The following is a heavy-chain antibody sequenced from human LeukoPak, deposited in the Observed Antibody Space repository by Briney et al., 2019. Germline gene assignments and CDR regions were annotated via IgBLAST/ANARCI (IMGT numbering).Heavy chain of an antibody. D-gene: IGHD2/OR15-2a*01. V-gene: IGHV3-23*01. Sequence: PGGSLRLSCAASGFTFSSYAMNWVRQAPGKGLKWVSAINGRGDNTYYADSVKGRFTISRDNSKSTLFLQMNSLRAKDTAIYYCAKDRVSPGFNLFDPWGQGTLVTVSS. CDR3: AKDRVSPGFNLFDP. CDR1: GFTFSSYA. J-gene: IGHJ5*02. CDR2: INGRGDNT.